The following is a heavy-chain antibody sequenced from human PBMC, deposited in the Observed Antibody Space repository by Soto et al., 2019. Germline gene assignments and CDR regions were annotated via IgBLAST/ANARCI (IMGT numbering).Heavy chain of an antibody. J-gene: IGHJ4*02. CDR2: INYSGST. Sequence: SETLSLTCTVSGGSISSYYWSWIRQPPGKGLEWIGYINYSGSTNYNPSLKSRVTISVDTSKNQFSLKLSSVTAADTAVYYCARSLYCTNGVCYDYWGQGTLVTVSS. CDR1: GGSISSYY. CDR3: ARSLYCTNGVCYDY. D-gene: IGHD2-8*01. V-gene: IGHV4-59*01.